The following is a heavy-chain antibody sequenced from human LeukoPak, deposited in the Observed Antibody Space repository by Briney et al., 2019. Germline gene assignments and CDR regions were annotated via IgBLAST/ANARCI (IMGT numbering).Heavy chain of an antibody. CDR1: GGTFISYA. V-gene: IGHV1-69*13. Sequence: SVKVSCKASGGTFISYAISWVRQAPGQGLEWMGGIIPIFGTANYAQKFQGGVTITADESTSTAYMELSSLRSEDTAVYYCAREAQQLVPNFDYWGQGTLVTVSS. J-gene: IGHJ4*02. CDR3: AREAQQLVPNFDY. CDR2: IIPIFGTA. D-gene: IGHD6-13*01.